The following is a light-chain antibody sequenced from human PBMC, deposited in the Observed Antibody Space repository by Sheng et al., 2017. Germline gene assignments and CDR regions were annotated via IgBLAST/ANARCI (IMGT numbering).Light chain of an antibody. V-gene: IGLV1-51*02. CDR1: SSNIGYTF. Sequence: QSVLTQPPSVSAAPGQKVTISCSGSSSNIGYTFVSWYRQLPGTAPKLLIYETDKRPSGVPERFSGSKSGTSATLDITGLQTGDEADYYCGTWDNSLSGAVFGGGTRLTVL. J-gene: IGLJ3*02. CDR2: ETD. CDR3: GTWDNSLSGAV.